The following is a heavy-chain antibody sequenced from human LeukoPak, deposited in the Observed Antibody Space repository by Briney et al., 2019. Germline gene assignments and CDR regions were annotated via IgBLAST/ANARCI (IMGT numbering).Heavy chain of an antibody. CDR3: ARGQNPTSYYYYGMDL. CDR1: GGSISSSSYY. Sequence: SETLSLTCTVSGGSISSSSYYWGWIRQPPGKGLEWIGNMYYSGSTYYNPSLKSRVTISVDTSKNQFSLKLSSVTAADTAVYYCARGQNPTSYYYYGMDLWGQGTTVTVSS. CDR2: MYYSGST. D-gene: IGHD1-14*01. J-gene: IGHJ6*02. V-gene: IGHV4-39*07.